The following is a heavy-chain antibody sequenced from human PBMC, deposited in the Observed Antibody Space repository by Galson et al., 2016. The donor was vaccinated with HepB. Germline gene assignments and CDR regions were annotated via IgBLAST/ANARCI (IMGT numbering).Heavy chain of an antibody. J-gene: IGHJ4*02. D-gene: IGHD5-12*01. Sequence: SLRLSCAASGFTFSSYSMHWVRQAPGKGLEWVAIISYDGTNKYYADSVKGRFTIARDNSKNTLSLQMNSLRTEDTAVYYCARDRGYNACDYRPAYLGQGTLVTV. CDR3: ARDRGYNACDYRPAY. CDR1: GFTFSSYS. CDR2: ISYDGTNK. V-gene: IGHV3-30-3*01.